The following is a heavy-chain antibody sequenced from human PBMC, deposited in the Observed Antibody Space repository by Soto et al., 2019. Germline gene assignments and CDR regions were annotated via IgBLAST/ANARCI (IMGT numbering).Heavy chain of an antibody. D-gene: IGHD6-19*01. CDR2: IYYSGST. CDR1: GGSISSYY. Sequence: SETLSLTCTVSGGSISSYYWSWIRQPPGKGLEWIGYIYYSGSTNYNPSLKSRVTISVDTSKNQFSLKLSSVTAADTAVYYCARDLSSGWYLGFDYWGQGTLVTVSS. J-gene: IGHJ4*02. V-gene: IGHV4-59*01. CDR3: ARDLSSGWYLGFDY.